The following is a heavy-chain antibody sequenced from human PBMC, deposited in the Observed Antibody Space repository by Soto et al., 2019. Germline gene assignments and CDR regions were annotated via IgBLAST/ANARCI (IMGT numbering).Heavy chain of an antibody. CDR2: IYYSGST. J-gene: IGHJ3*02. Sequence: QVQLQESGPGLVKPSETLSLTCTVSGGSISSYYWSWIRQPPGKGLEWIGYIYYSGSTNYNPSLKSRVTISVDTSKNQFSLKLSSVTAADTAVYYCARGRLRMALLAPLPPHFDIWGQGTMVTVSS. CDR1: GGSISSYY. V-gene: IGHV4-59*08. CDR3: ARGRLRMALLAPLPPHFDI. D-gene: IGHD1-7*01.